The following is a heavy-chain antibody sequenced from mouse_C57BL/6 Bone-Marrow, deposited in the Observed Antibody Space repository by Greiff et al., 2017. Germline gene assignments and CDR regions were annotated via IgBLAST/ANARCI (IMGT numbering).Heavy chain of an antibody. V-gene: IGHV5-9-1*02. CDR3: TRDTNYYGSSPGFDV. CDR2: ISSGGDYI. D-gene: IGHD1-1*01. Sequence: EVMLVESGEGLVKPGGSLKLSCAASGFTFSSYAMSWVRQTPEKRLEWVAYISSGGDYIYYADTVKGRFTISRDNARNTLYLQMSSLKSEDTAMYYCTRDTNYYGSSPGFDVWGTGTTVTVSS. J-gene: IGHJ1*03. CDR1: GFTFSSYA.